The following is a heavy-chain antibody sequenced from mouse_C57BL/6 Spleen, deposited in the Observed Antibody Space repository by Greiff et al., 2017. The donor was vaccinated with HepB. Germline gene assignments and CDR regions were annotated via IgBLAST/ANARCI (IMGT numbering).Heavy chain of an antibody. D-gene: IGHD2-4*01. CDR2: ISSGGSYT. J-gene: IGHJ2*01. CDR1: GFTFSSYG. Sequence: EVMLVESGGDLVKPGGSLKLSCAASGFTFSSYGMSWVRQTPDKRLEWVATISSGGSYTYYPDSVKGRFTISRDNAKNTLYLQMSSLKSEDTAMYYCARREDYDGEGFDYWGQGTTLTVSS. CDR3: ARREDYDGEGFDY. V-gene: IGHV5-6*02.